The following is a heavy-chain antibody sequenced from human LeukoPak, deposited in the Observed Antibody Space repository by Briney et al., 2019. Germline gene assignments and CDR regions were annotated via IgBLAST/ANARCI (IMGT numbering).Heavy chain of an antibody. V-gene: IGHV3-21*01. Sequence: PGGSLRLSCAASGFTFSSYEMNWVRQAPGKGLEWVSSISSSSSYIYYADSVKGRFTISRDNAKNSLYLQMSSLRAEDTAVYYCAREPVVIYAFDIWGQGTMVTVSS. CDR3: AREPVVIYAFDI. D-gene: IGHD3-22*01. J-gene: IGHJ3*02. CDR2: ISSSSSYI. CDR1: GFTFSSYE.